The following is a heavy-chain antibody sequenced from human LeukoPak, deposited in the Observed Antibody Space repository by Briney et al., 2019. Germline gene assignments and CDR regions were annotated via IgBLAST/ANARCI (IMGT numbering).Heavy chain of an antibody. D-gene: IGHD3-3*01. CDR2: ISAYNGNT. J-gene: IGHJ6*02. CDR1: GYTFTSYG. Sequence: ASVKVSCKASGYTFTSYGISWVRQAPGQGLEWMGWISAYNGNTNYAQKFQGRVTITADESTSTAYMELSSLRSEDTAVYYCARAHLRFLEWLPHYYGMDVWGQGTTVTVSS. V-gene: IGHV1-18*01. CDR3: ARAHLRFLEWLPHYYGMDV.